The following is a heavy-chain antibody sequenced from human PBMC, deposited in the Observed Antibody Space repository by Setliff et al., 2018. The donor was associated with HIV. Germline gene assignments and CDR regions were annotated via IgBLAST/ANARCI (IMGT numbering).Heavy chain of an antibody. Sequence: LSLTCTVSGGSISSHYWSWIRQPPGKGLEWIGYIYYSGSTNYNPSLKSRVTISVDTSKNQFSLKLNSVTAADTAVYFCARGGSYRYGPFDIWGQGTMVT. CDR2: IYYSGST. CDR1: GGSISSHY. V-gene: IGHV4-59*11. CDR3: ARGGSYRYGPFDI. D-gene: IGHD3-16*02. J-gene: IGHJ3*02.